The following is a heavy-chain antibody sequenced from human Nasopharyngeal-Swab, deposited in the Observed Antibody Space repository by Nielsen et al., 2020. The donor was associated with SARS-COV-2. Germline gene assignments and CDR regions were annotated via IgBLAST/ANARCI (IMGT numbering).Heavy chain of an antibody. Sequence: VTFSSKASGYAFTAYAIHWVRQAPGQGHDWMAWINAGTGNREYSQKFQGRATITPDASAGTVHMELRSLRSEDTAMYYCARSGTVGAPGFDYWGQGTLVTVSS. D-gene: IGHD1-26*01. CDR3: ARSGTVGAPGFDY. CDR1: GYAFTAYA. J-gene: IGHJ4*02. CDR2: INAGTGNR. V-gene: IGHV1-3*01.